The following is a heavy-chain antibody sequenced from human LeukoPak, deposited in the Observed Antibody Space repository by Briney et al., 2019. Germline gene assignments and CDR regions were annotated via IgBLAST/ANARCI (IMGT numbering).Heavy chain of an antibody. D-gene: IGHD3-22*01. CDR2: ISISGSTI. CDR1: GFTFGTYE. CDR3: ARDFPTDSSGHTPHFDY. J-gene: IGHJ4*02. Sequence: QPGGSLRLSCAASGFTFGTYEMNWVRQAPGKGLEWVSYISISGSTIYYADSVKGRFTISRDNAKNSLYLQMNSLRAEDTAVYYCARDFPTDSSGHTPHFDYWGQGTLVTVSS. V-gene: IGHV3-48*03.